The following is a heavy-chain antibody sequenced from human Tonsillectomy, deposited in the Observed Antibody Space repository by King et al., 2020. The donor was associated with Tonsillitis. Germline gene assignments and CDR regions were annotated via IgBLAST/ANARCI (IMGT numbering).Heavy chain of an antibody. CDR3: ARGIYFDS. CDR1: GFTVSSNY. J-gene: IGHJ4*02. Sequence: VQLVESGGGLTQPGGSLRLSCAASGFTVSSNYMSWVRQAPGKGLEWVAIIYRGGSTDYAASVKGRFNISRDNSKNTLYLQMNSLRAEDTAVYYCARGIYFDSRGQGTLVTVSS. V-gene: IGHV3-53*01. CDR2: IYRGGST.